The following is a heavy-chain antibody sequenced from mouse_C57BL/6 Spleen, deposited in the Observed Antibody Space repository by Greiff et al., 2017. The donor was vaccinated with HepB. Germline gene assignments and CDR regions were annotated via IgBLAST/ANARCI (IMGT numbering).Heavy chain of an antibody. CDR3: ARGDYDGTAMDY. D-gene: IGHD2-4*01. CDR1: GFTFSDYG. V-gene: IGHV5-17*01. CDR2: ISSGSSTI. Sequence: EVMLVESGGGLVKPGGSLKLSCAASGFTFSDYGMHWVRQAPEKGLEWVAYISSGSSTIYYADTVKGRFTISRDNAKNTLFLQMTSLRSEDTAMYYCARGDYDGTAMDYWGQGTSVTVSS. J-gene: IGHJ4*01.